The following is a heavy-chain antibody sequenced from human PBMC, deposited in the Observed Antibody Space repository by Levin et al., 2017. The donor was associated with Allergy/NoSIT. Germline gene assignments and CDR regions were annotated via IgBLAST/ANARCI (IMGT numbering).Heavy chain of an antibody. CDR2: ISSGGGST. Sequence: AGGSLRLSCIASGFTFSSHAMTWVRQGPGKGLEWVSTISSGGGSTYYEDSVKGRLTISRDNSKNTLYLQMDSLRAEDTAVYYCAKMGWIGSSFGDDYWGQGTLVTVSS. CDR1: GFTFSSHA. D-gene: IGHD3-10*01. V-gene: IGHV3-23*01. J-gene: IGHJ4*02. CDR3: AKMGWIGSSFGDDY.